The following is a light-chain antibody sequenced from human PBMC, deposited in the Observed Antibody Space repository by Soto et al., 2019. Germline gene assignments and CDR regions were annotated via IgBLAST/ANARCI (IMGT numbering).Light chain of an antibody. V-gene: IGKV3-20*01. CDR1: QSVSGSY. Sequence: EIVLTQSPGTLSLSPGERADLSCRASQSVSGSYVAWYQQKPGQAPRLLIYGASNRATGIPDRFSGSGSGTDFTLTITRQEPEDFAVYACEQDGRSPLTFGPGTKVDIK. CDR3: EQDGRSPLT. CDR2: GAS. J-gene: IGKJ3*01.